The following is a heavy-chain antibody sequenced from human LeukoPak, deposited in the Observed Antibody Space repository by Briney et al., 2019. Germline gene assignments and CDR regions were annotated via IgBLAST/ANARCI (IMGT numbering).Heavy chain of an antibody. CDR1: GGSISSGGYY. J-gene: IGHJ3*02. D-gene: IGHD3-10*01. CDR2: IYYSGST. Sequence: SQTLSLTCTVSGGSISSGGYYWSWIRQHPGKGLEWIGYIYYSGSTNYNPSLKSRVTISVDTSKNQFSLKLSSVTAADTAVYYCASPSILLWFGGDAFDIWGQGTMVTVSS. V-gene: IGHV4-31*03. CDR3: ASPSILLWFGGDAFDI.